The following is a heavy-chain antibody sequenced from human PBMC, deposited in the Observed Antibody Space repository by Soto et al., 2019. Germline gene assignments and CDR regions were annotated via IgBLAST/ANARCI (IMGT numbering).Heavy chain of an antibody. Sequence: SETLSLTCAVYGGSFSGYYWSWIRQPPGKGLEWIGEINHSGSTNYNPSLTRRVTISVDTSKNQYSLKLSSVTAADTAVYYCARDHIAAAGTGSDWFDPWGQGTLVTVSS. V-gene: IGHV4-34*01. CDR2: INHSGST. CDR1: GGSFSGYY. D-gene: IGHD6-13*01. CDR3: ARDHIAAAGTGSDWFDP. J-gene: IGHJ5*02.